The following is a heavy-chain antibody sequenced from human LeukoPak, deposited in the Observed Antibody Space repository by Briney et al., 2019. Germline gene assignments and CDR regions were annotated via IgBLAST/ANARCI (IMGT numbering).Heavy chain of an antibody. J-gene: IGHJ4*02. CDR2: ISAYNGNT. CDR1: GYTFTSYG. V-gene: IGHV1-18*01. Sequence: ASVKVSCKASGYTFTSYGISWVRQAPGQGLEWMGWISAYNGNTNYAQKLQGRVTMTTDTSTSTAYMELRSLRSDDTAVYYCARDVLQIGELPFDYWGQGTLVTVSS. D-gene: IGHD1-7*01. CDR3: ARDVLQIGELPFDY.